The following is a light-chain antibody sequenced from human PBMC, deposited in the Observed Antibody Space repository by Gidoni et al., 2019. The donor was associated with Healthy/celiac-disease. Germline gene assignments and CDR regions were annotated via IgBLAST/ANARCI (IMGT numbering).Light chain of an antibody. CDR1: NIGGKS. CDR3: QVWDSSSDHPV. V-gene: IGLV3-21*03. CDR2: DYS. J-gene: IGLJ3*02. Sequence: SYVLTQPPSVSVAPGKKARITCGGNNIGGKSVHWYQQKPGQAPVLVVYDYSDRPSGIPERFSGSNSGNTATLTISRVEAGDEADYYCQVWDSSSDHPVFGGGTKLTVL.